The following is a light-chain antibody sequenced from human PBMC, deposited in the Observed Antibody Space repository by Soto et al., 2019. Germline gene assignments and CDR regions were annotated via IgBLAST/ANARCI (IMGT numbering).Light chain of an antibody. CDR1: QSVSSN. CDR3: QQYNNWPTT. Sequence: EILLTQSPSTLSLSAGERATLSCRASQSVSSNLAWYQQKHGQAPRLLIYGASSRATGIPERCSGSGSGTEFTLTISSLPSEDFALYYCQQYNNWPTTFGQGTRLEIK. V-gene: IGKV3D-15*01. J-gene: IGKJ5*01. CDR2: GAS.